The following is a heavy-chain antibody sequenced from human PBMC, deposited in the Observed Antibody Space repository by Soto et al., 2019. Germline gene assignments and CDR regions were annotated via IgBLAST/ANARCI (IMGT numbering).Heavy chain of an antibody. CDR2: IVPILGIA. Sequence: QVQLVQSGAEVKKPGSSVKVSSKASGGTFNSYTISWVRQAPGQGLEWMGRIVPILGIANYAQKFQGRVTITADKSTSTPYMELSSLRSEDTAVYYCARDRGDGYNNYWGQGTLVTVSS. CDR3: ARDRGDGYNNY. D-gene: IGHD3-10*01. V-gene: IGHV1-69*08. J-gene: IGHJ4*02. CDR1: GGTFNSYT.